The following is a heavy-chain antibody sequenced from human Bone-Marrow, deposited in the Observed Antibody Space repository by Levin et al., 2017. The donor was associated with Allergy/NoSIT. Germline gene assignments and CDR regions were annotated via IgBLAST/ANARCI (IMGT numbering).Heavy chain of an antibody. CDR3: ARALDSSGYSYYYYYGMDG. CDR2: ISSSGSTI. Sequence: GGSLRLSCAASGFTFSSYEMNWVRQAPGKGLEWVSYISSSGSTIYYADSVKGRFTISRDNAKNSLYLQMNSLRAEDTAVYYCARALDSSGYSYYYYYGMDGWGQGTTVTVSS. V-gene: IGHV3-48*03. CDR1: GFTFSSYE. D-gene: IGHD3-22*01. J-gene: IGHJ6*02.